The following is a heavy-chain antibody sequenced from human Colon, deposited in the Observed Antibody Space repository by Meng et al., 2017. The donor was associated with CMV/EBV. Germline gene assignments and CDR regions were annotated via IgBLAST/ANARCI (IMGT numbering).Heavy chain of an antibody. CDR3: ARGLYGSGRHQIDY. J-gene: IGHJ4*02. V-gene: IGHV4-34*01. CDR1: GGSFCCFY. D-gene: IGHD3-10*01. Sequence: QPQHSGCALCQPSEPLSLPSAGDGGSFCCFYWSWTRQPPGKGLEWIDEINHSGSTNYNPSLKSRVTISVDKSKNQFSLKLSSVTAADTAVYYCARGLYGSGRHQIDYWGQGTLVTVSS. CDR2: INHSGST.